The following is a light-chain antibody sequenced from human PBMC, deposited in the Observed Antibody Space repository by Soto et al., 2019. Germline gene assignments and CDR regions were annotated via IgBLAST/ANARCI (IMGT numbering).Light chain of an antibody. J-gene: IGKJ4*01. CDR2: DAS. Sequence: EIVLTQSPGTLSLSPGERATLSCRASQSVSSNLAWYQQKPGLAPRLLIYDASSRATGISDRFSGSESGTDFTLTISRLEPEDFAVYYCQQYGSSPSFGGGTKVDIK. CDR1: QSVSSN. V-gene: IGKV3D-20*01. CDR3: QQYGSSPS.